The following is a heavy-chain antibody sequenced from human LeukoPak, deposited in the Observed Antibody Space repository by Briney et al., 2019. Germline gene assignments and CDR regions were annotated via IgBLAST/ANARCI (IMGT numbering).Heavy chain of an antibody. V-gene: IGHV4-34*01. CDR3: ARGGGVRFGSGWRPGAWFDP. CDR2: IHSGESP. Sequence: PSETLSLTCAVYGGSFSGYFWGWIRQPPGKGLEWIGIIHSGESPYYSPSLESRITISIDTSMNQFSLKLNSVTAADTAVYYCARGGGVRFGSGWRPGAWFDPWSQGTLVIVSS. D-gene: IGHD6-19*01. J-gene: IGHJ5*02. CDR1: GGSFSGYF.